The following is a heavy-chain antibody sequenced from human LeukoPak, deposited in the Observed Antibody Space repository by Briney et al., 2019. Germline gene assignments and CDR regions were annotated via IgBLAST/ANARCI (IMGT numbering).Heavy chain of an antibody. Sequence: ASVKVSCKASGYTFTSYGISWVRQAPGQGLEWMGWISAYNGNTNYAQKLQGRVTMTTDTSTSTAYMEPRSLRSDDTAVYYCARVGYCGGDCYRLATIPFDYWGQGTLVTVSS. J-gene: IGHJ4*02. CDR1: GYTFTSYG. CDR3: ARVGYCGGDCYRLATIPFDY. V-gene: IGHV1-18*01. D-gene: IGHD2-21*02. CDR2: ISAYNGNT.